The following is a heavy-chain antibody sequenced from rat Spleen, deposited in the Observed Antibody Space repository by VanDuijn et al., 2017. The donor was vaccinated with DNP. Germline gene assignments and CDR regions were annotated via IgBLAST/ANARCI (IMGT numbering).Heavy chain of an antibody. D-gene: IGHD4-3*01. CDR1: GFTFSDYN. V-gene: IGHV5-22*01. CDR2: IGSPAYAP. CDR3: VRWNSGHFDY. Sequence: EVQLVESGGGLVQPGGSLKLSCEASGFTFSDYNMVWVRQAPAKGLEWVAYIGSPAYAPYYTDSVKGRFTISRDNAKSTLYLQMNSLRSEDMATYYCVRWNSGHFDYWGQGVMVTVSS. J-gene: IGHJ2*01.